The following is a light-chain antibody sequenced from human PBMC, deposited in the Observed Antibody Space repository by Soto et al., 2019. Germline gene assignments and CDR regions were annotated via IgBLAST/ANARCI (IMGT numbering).Light chain of an antibody. CDR2: EVS. V-gene: IGLV2-14*01. CDR3: SSYTSSSIVV. J-gene: IGLJ2*01. Sequence: QSVLTQPASVSGSPGQSITISCTGTSSDVGGYNYVYWYQQHPGKAPKLMIYEVSNRPSGVSNRFSGSKSGNTASLTISGLQAEDEADYYCSSYTSSSIVVFGGGTKLTVL. CDR1: SSDVGGYNY.